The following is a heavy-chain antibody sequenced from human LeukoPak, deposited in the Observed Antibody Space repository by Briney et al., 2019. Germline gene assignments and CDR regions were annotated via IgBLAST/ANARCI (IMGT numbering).Heavy chain of an antibody. CDR3: ATYDY. V-gene: IGHV3-7*01. J-gene: IGHJ4*02. CDR1: GGTFSSYW. CDR2: IKQDGSEK. Sequence: GGALRLSCAASGGTFSSYWMSWVRQAPGKGLEWVANIKQDGSEKYYVDFVKGRFTISRDNAKNSLYLQMNSLRAEDTAVYYCATYDYWGQGTLVTVSS.